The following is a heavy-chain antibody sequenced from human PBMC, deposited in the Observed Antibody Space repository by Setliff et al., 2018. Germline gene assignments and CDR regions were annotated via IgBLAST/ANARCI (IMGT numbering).Heavy chain of an antibody. Sequence: PSETLSLTCTVSGGSISSHYWILIRQPPGKGLEWIGYIYYSGSTNYNPSLKSRVTISVDTSKNQFSVKLSSVTAADTAVYYCARGLVAARYYYYYYMDVWGKGTTVTVSS. CDR2: IYYSGST. V-gene: IGHV4-59*08. CDR3: ARGLVAARYYYYYYMDV. J-gene: IGHJ6*03. CDR1: GGSISSHY. D-gene: IGHD2-21*01.